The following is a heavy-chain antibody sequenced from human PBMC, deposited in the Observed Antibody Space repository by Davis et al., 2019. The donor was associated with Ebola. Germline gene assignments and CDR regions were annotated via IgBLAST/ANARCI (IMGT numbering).Heavy chain of an antibody. D-gene: IGHD3-22*01. CDR1: GYTFTSYY. CDR3: ARDRGPYYYDSSGLLPGRWGYYYYGMDV. J-gene: IGHJ6*02. Sequence: ASVKVSCKASGYTFTSYYMHWVRQAPGQGLEWMGIINPSGGSTSYAQKFQGRVTMTRDTSKNQFYLKLSSVTAADTAVYYCARDRGPYYYDSSGLLPGRWGYYYYGMDVWGQGTTVTVSS. V-gene: IGHV1-46*01. CDR2: INPSGGST.